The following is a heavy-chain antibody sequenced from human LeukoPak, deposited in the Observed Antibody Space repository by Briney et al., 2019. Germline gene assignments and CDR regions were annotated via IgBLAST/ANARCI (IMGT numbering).Heavy chain of an antibody. D-gene: IGHD3-10*01. CDR2: IYYSGST. CDR1: GGSISSGDYY. CDR3: ARDLYYYGSGDYYYYGMDV. Sequence: PSETLSLTCTVSGGSISSGDYYWSWIRQPPGKGLEWIGYIYYSGSTYYNPSLKSRVTISVDTPKNQFSLKLSSVTAADTAVYYCARDLYYYGSGDYYYYGMDVWGKGTTVTVSS. J-gene: IGHJ6*04. V-gene: IGHV4-30-4*01.